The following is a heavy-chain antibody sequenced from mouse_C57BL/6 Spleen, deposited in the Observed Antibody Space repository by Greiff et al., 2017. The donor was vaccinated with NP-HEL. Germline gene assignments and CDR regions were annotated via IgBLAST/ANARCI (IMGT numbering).Heavy chain of an antibody. CDR3: ARGGSTTVVATDWYFDG. D-gene: IGHD1-1*01. J-gene: IGHJ1*03. CDR2: INPGSGGT. Sequence: QVQLQQSGAELVRPGTSVKVSCKASGYAFTNYLIEWVKQRPGQGLEWIGVINPGSGGTNYNEKFKGKATLTADKSSSTAYMQLSSLTSEDSAVYFGARGGSTTVVATDWYFDGWGTGATVTVSS. V-gene: IGHV1-54*01. CDR1: GYAFTNYL.